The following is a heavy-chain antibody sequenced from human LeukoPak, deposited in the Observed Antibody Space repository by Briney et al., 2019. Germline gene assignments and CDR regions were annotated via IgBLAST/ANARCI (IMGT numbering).Heavy chain of an antibody. J-gene: IGHJ4*02. CDR1: VGTFSSYA. CDR2: IIPIFGTA. Sequence: ASVKVSCKASVGTFSSYAISWVRQAPGQGLEWMGGIIPIFGTANYAQKFQGRVTMTRDMSTSTEYMELSSLSSEDTALYYCARGPRTAATGGFDYWGQGTLVTVSS. D-gene: IGHD6-13*01. V-gene: IGHV1-69*05. CDR3: ARGPRTAATGGFDY.